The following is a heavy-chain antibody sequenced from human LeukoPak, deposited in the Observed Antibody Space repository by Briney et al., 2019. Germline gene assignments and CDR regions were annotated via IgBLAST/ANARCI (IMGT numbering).Heavy chain of an antibody. CDR2: ISAYNGHT. D-gene: IGHD6-13*01. Sequence: ASVKVSCKASGYTFTSYGISWVRQAPGQGLEWMGWISAYNGHTNYAQKLQGRVTMTTDTSTSTAYMELRSLRSDDTAVYYCARDTSSTWYFYAFDIWGQGTMVTVSS. CDR1: GYTFTSYG. J-gene: IGHJ3*02. V-gene: IGHV1-18*01. CDR3: ARDTSSTWYFYAFDI.